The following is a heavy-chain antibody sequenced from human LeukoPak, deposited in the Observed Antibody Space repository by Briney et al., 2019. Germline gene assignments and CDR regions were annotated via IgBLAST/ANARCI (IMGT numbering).Heavy chain of an antibody. CDR2: INPDSGGT. CDR1: GYTFTAHY. J-gene: IGHJ4*02. CDR3: ARVGIIVGADFDY. V-gene: IGHV1-2*02. Sequence: ASVKVSCKTSGYTFTAHYLHWVRQAPGQGLQWMGWINPDSGGTNYAQTFQGRVTMSSDTSVDTAYMELTSLTSEDTAVYYCARVGIIVGADFDYWGQGTLVTVSS. D-gene: IGHD1-26*01.